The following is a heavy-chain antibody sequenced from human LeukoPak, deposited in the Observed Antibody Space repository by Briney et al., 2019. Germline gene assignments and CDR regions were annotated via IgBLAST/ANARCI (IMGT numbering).Heavy chain of an antibody. CDR1: GFTFSSYA. D-gene: IGHD1-1*01. Sequence: GGSLTLSCAASGFTFSSYAMSWVRQAPGKGLEGVSAISVSGGSTYYADSVKGRFTISRDNSKNTLYMQMNSLRAEDTAVYYCAKGYLVSSRGGTSYYFDYWGQGNLVTVSS. CDR3: AKGYLVSSRGGTSYYFDY. V-gene: IGHV3-23*01. CDR2: ISVSGGST. J-gene: IGHJ4*02.